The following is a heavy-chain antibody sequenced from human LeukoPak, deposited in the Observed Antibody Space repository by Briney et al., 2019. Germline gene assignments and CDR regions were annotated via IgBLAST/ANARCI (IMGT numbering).Heavy chain of an antibody. CDR1: GYTFTNYD. Sequence: ASVKVSCKASGYTFTNYDISWVRQAPGQGLEWMGWISAYNGKTNYAQKLQGRVTMTTDTSTSTASMELRSLRSDDTAVYYCARVEGYGDYSTRQQFDYWGQGTLVTVSS. CDR2: ISAYNGKT. CDR3: ARVEGYGDYSTRQQFDY. V-gene: IGHV1-18*01. J-gene: IGHJ4*02. D-gene: IGHD4-17*01.